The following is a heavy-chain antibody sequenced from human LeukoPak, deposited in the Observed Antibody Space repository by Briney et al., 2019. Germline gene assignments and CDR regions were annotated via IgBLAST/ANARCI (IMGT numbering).Heavy chain of an antibody. Sequence: PGGSLRLSCAASGFTFSSYAMTWVRQAPGKGLEWVSGISGCGSSTYFADSVKGRFTISRDNSKNTLYLQMNSLRAEDTAVYYCAKALDTAMVTRSFASDYWGQGTLVTVSS. V-gene: IGHV3-23*01. CDR3: AKALDTAMVTRSFASDY. CDR2: ISGCGSST. D-gene: IGHD5-18*01. CDR1: GFTFSSYA. J-gene: IGHJ4*02.